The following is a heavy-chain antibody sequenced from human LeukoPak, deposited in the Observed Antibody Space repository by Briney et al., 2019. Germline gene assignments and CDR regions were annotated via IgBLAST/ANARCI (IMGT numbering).Heavy chain of an antibody. J-gene: IGHJ6*04. CDR3: AELGITMIGGV. V-gene: IGHV3-48*03. Sequence: GGSLRLSCAASGFTFSSYEMNWVRQAPGKGLEWVSYISSSGSTIYYADSVKGRFTISRDKAKNSLYLQKNSLRAEDTAVYYCAELGITMIGGVWGKGTTVTISS. CDR2: ISSSGSTI. CDR1: GFTFSSYE. D-gene: IGHD3-10*02.